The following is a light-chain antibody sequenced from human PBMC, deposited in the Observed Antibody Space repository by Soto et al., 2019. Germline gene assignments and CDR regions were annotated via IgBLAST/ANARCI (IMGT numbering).Light chain of an antibody. CDR3: SSYAGSSVPVA. Sequence: QSALTQPPSASGSPGQSVTISCTGASSDVGGYNFDSWYQQHPGKAPKLMIYDVTKRPSGVPDRFSGSKSGNTASLTVSGLQADDEADYYCSSYAGSSVPVAFGGGTQLTVL. CDR2: DVT. CDR1: SSDVGGYNF. J-gene: IGLJ2*01. V-gene: IGLV2-8*01.